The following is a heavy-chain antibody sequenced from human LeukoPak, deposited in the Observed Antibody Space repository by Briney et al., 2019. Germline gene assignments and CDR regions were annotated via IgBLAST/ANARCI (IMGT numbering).Heavy chain of an antibody. Sequence: PGGSLRLSCAASGFTFDDYAMHWVRQAPGKGLEWVSGISWNSGSIGYADSVKGRFTISRDNAKNSLYLQMNSLRAEDTALYYCAKDLAAAYGGVDYWGQGTLVTVCS. CDR2: ISWNSGSI. CDR1: GFTFDDYA. D-gene: IGHD6-13*01. J-gene: IGHJ4*02. CDR3: AKDLAAAYGGVDY. V-gene: IGHV3-9*01.